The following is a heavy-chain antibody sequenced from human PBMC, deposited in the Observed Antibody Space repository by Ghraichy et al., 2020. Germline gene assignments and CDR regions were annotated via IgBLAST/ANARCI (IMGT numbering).Heavy chain of an antibody. D-gene: IGHD4-23*01. J-gene: IGHJ6*02. CDR1: GFTFGSYS. V-gene: IGHV3-48*02. CDR2: ITSSGRFR. Sequence: GGSLRLSCVGSGFTFGSYSMNWVRQSPGKRLEWVSYITSSGRFRSYADSVKGRFTIYRDNAQNSLSLQMNSLTDEDTAVYYCARGSTVVRFYYYDGMDVWGQGTTVTVSS. CDR3: ARGSTVVRFYYYDGMDV.